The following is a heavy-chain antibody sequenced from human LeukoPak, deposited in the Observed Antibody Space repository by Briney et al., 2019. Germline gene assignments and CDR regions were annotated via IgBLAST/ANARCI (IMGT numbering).Heavy chain of an antibody. J-gene: IGHJ4*02. CDR3: ARLMRSTTRYFDY. Sequence: PSETLSLTCTVSGGSISSYYWSWIRQPPGKGLEWIGYIYYSGSTNYKSSLKSRVTISVDTSKNQFSLKLSSVTAADTAVYYCARLMRSTTRYFDYWGQGTLVTVSS. D-gene: IGHD1-1*01. V-gene: IGHV4-59*12. CDR2: IYYSGST. CDR1: GGSISSYY.